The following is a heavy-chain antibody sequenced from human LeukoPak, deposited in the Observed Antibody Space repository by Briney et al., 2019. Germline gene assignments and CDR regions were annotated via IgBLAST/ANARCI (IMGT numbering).Heavy chain of an antibody. CDR3: ARDRRGGSGWYPFDY. Sequence: PSETLSLTCTLSGGSIRSYYWSWIRQPPGKGLEWIGYIYYSGVTKYNPSLESRVTISVDTSKNQFSLKMTSMTAADTAVYFCARDRRGGSGWYPFDYWGRGILVTVSS. CDR2: IYYSGVT. J-gene: IGHJ4*02. CDR1: GGSIRSYY. D-gene: IGHD6-19*01. V-gene: IGHV4-59*01.